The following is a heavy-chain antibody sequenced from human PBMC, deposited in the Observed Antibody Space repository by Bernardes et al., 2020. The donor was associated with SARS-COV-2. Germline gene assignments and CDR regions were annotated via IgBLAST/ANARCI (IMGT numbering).Heavy chain of an antibody. V-gene: IGHV5-10-1*01. J-gene: IGHJ3*02. Sequence: GESLKISCKASGYSFTRYWISWVRQMPGKGLEWMGRSDPGNSYTYYSPSFEGHVTISLEKSISTVYLQWSSLKASDTAIYYCARQRYCSGASCLDAFDIWGQGTLVTVS. CDR2: SDPGNSYT. CDR1: GYSFTRYW. D-gene: IGHD2-15*01. CDR3: ARQRYCSGASCLDAFDI.